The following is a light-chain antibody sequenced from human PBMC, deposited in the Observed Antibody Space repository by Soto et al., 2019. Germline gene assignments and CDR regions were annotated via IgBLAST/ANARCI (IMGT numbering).Light chain of an antibody. Sequence: QSALTQPASVSGSPGQSITISCTGTSSDVGGYNYVSWYQQHPGKAPKLIIYDVTYRPSGVSHRFSASKSGNTASLTISGLQAEDEADYYCSSYTSSDTVVFGGGTKLTVL. V-gene: IGLV2-14*03. CDR3: SSYTSSDTVV. J-gene: IGLJ2*01. CDR1: SSDVGGYNY. CDR2: DVT.